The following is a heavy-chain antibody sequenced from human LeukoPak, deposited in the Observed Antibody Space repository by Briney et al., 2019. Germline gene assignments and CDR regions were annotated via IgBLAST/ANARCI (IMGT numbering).Heavy chain of an antibody. V-gene: IGHV4-34*01. CDR2: INHSGST. CDR1: GGSFSGYY. D-gene: IGHD4-17*01. J-gene: IGHJ4*02. CDR3: ARGHGDSQYGYYFDY. Sequence: PSETLSLTCAVYGGSFSGYYWSWIRQPPGKGLEWIGEINHSGSTNYNPYLKSRVTISVDTSKNQFSLKLSSVTAADTAVYYCARGHGDSQYGYYFDYWGQGTLVTVSS.